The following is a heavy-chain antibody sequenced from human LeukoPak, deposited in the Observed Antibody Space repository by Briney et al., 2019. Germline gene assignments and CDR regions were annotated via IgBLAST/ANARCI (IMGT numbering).Heavy chain of an antibody. CDR2: ISGSGGST. Sequence: GALRLSCAASGFTFSSYAMSWVRQAPGKGLEWVSAISGSGGSTYYADSVKGRFTISRDNSKNTLYLQMNSLRAEDTAVYYCARHVRNYYNTPDAFDIWGQGTMVTVSS. CDR3: ARHVRNYYNTPDAFDI. V-gene: IGHV3-23*01. CDR1: GFTFSSYA. J-gene: IGHJ3*02. D-gene: IGHD3-22*01.